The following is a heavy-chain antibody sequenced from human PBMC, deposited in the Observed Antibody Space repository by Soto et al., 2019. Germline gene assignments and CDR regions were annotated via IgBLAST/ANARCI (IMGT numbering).Heavy chain of an antibody. CDR3: ARAVADNWFDP. V-gene: IGHV3-33*01. CDR2: IWYDGSNK. CDR1: GFTFSSYG. J-gene: IGHJ5*02. Sequence: QVQLVESGGGVVQPGRSLRLSCAASGFTFSSYGMHWVRQAPGKGLEWVAVIWYDGSNKYYADSVKGRFTISRDNSKNXXYLXMXSLRXXDTXVYYCARAVADNWFDPWGQGTLVTVSS. D-gene: IGHD6-19*01.